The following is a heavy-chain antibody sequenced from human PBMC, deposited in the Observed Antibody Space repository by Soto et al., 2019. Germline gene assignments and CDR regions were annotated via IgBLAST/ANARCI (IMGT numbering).Heavy chain of an antibody. CDR2: INHSGST. Sequence: SETLSLTCAVYGGSFSGYYWSWIRQPPGKGLEWIGEINHSGSTNYNPSLKSRVTISVDTSKNQFSLKLSSVTAADTAVYYCARGGHDILTGYYGEYYYYYGMDVWGQGTTVTVSS. J-gene: IGHJ6*02. CDR3: ARGGHDILTGYYGEYYYYYGMDV. CDR1: GGSFSGYY. D-gene: IGHD3-9*01. V-gene: IGHV4-34*01.